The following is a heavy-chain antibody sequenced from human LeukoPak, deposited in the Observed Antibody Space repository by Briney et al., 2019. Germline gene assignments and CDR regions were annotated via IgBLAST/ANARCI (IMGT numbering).Heavy chain of an antibody. CDR2: ISGSGGST. CDR1: VFTFSSYA. V-gene: IGHV3-23*01. Sequence: GGSLRLSCAASVFTFSSYAMSWVRQAPGKGLEWVSAISGSGGSTYYADSVKGRFTLSRDNSKNALYLQMNSLRAEDTAVYYCAKERIGGSYYFDCWGQGTMVTVCS. D-gene: IGHD1-26*01. J-gene: IGHJ4*02. CDR3: AKERIGGSYYFDC.